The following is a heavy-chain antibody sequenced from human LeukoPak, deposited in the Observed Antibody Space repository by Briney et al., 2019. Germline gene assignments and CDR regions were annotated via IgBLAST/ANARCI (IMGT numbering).Heavy chain of an antibody. J-gene: IGHJ4*02. CDR1: EFTFDSYA. CDR2: ISYDGSNE. CDR3: AREGYDSNDLDY. V-gene: IGHV3-30-3*01. D-gene: IGHD3-22*01. Sequence: PGGSLRLSCAASEFTFDSYAMHWVRQAPGKGLEWVAVISYDGSNEYYTDSVRGRFSISRDNSKNTLYLQMNSLRAEDTAVYYCAREGYDSNDLDYWGQGTLVTVSS.